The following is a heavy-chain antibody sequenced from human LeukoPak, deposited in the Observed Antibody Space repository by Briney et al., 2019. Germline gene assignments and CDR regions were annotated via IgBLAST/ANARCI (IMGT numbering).Heavy chain of an antibody. V-gene: IGHV3-48*03. CDR3: ARRYCSSTSCTLDY. D-gene: IGHD2-2*01. Sequence: PSGGSLRLSCAASGLTFSSYEMNWVRQAPGKGLEWVSYISNSGRVIYYADSVKGRFTISRDNAKNSLYLQMNSLRAEDTAVYYCARRYCSSTSCTLDYWGQGTLVTVSS. J-gene: IGHJ4*02. CDR2: ISNSGRVI. CDR1: GLTFSSYE.